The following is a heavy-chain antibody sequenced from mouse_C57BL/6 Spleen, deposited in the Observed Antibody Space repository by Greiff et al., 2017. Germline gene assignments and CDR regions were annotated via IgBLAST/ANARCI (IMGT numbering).Heavy chain of an antibody. D-gene: IGHD1-1*01. Sequence: QVQLKQSGAELVMPGASVKLSCKASGYTFTSYWMHWVKQRPGQGLEWIGEIDPSDSYTNYNQKFKGKSTLTVDKSSSTAYMQLSSLTSEDSAVYYCARGELLRPRFAYWGQGTLVTVSA. CDR3: ARGELLRPRFAY. CDR2: IDPSDSYT. CDR1: GYTFTSYW. V-gene: IGHV1-69*01. J-gene: IGHJ3*01.